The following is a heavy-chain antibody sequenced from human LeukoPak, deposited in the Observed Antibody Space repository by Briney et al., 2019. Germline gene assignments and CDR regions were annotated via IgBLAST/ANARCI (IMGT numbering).Heavy chain of an antibody. CDR1: GGSISSSSYF. V-gene: IGHV4-39*01. D-gene: IGHD6-13*01. J-gene: IGHJ4*02. CDR3: ATNLQQLGNDY. Sequence: PSETLSLTCTVSGGSISSSSYFWGWIRQPPGKGLEWIGSIYYGGVTYYNPSLTSRLTISVDTSKNQFSLKLRSVTATDTAVYYCATNLQQLGNDYWGQGTLVTVSS. CDR2: IYYGGVT.